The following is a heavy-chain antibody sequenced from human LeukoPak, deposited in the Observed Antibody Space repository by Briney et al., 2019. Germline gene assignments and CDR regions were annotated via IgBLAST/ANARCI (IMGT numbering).Heavy chain of an antibody. D-gene: IGHD5-12*01. CDR2: IIPIFGTA. J-gene: IGHJ4*02. CDR1: GGTFSSYA. CDR3: ARDEDGSGYDFGY. V-gene: IGHV1-69*13. Sequence: SVKVSCKASGGTFSSYAISWARQAPGQGLEWMGGIIPIFGTANYAQKFQGRVTITADESTSTAYMELSSLRSEDTAVYYCARDEDGSGYDFGYWGQGTLVTVSS.